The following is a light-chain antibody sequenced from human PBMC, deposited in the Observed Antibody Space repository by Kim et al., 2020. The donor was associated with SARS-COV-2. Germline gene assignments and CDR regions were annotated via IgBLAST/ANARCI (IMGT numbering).Light chain of an antibody. Sequence: EIVLTQSPDTLSLSPGERATLSCRASQSISSNYLAWYQQKPGQTPRLLIYGASSRATDIPDRFSGSGSGTDFTLTISRLEPEDFAVYYCQHYASSPRTFGQGTKVDIK. J-gene: IGKJ1*01. CDR3: QHYASSPRT. CDR2: GAS. V-gene: IGKV3-20*01. CDR1: QSISSNY.